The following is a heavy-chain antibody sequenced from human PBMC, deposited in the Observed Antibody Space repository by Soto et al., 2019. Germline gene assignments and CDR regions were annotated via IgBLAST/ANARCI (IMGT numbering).Heavy chain of an antibody. CDR1: GFTFSIYC. V-gene: IGHV3-33*01. J-gene: IGHJ6*02. D-gene: IGHD6-13*01. CDR3: ARDRGSSWYVYYYYYYGMDV. CDR2: IRYDGSKK. Sequence: SLRLACAASGFTFSIYCMRWVRQAPGKGPEWVAVIRYDGSKKYYADSVKGRFTISRDNSKNTLYLQMNSLRAEDTAVYYCARDRGSSWYVYYYYYYGMDVWGQGTTVTVSS.